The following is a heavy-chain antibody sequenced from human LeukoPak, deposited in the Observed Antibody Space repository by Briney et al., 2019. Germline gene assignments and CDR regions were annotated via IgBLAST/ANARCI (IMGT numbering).Heavy chain of an antibody. CDR1: GYTLTGYY. CDR2: INPNSGGT. J-gene: IGHJ1*01. D-gene: IGHD4-17*01. Sequence: APVKVSCKASGYTLTGYYMHWVRQAPGQGLEWMGWINPNSGGTNYAQKFQGRVTMTRDTSISTAYMELSRLRSDDTAVYYCARVATVTTPTLYFQHWGQGTLVTVSS. V-gene: IGHV1-2*02. CDR3: ARVATVTTPTLYFQH.